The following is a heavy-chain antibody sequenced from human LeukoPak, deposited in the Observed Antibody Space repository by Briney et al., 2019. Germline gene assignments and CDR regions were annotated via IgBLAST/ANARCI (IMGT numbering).Heavy chain of an antibody. Sequence: VSVKVSCKASGYTFTGYYLHWVRQAPGQGLEWLGWINPSSGGTNYAQSLQGRVTMTRDTSITTAYMELNSLRSDDTAVYYCALHWGSGWYFDLWGRGTQVTVSS. CDR3: ALHWGSGWYFDL. CDR1: GYTFTGYY. V-gene: IGHV1-2*02. J-gene: IGHJ2*01. D-gene: IGHD7-27*01. CDR2: INPSSGGT.